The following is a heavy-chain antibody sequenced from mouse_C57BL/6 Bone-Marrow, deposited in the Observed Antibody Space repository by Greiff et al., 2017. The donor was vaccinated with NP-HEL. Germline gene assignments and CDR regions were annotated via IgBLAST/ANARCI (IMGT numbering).Heavy chain of an antibody. CDR1: GFTFSDYG. CDR2: ISSGSSTI. Sequence: EVMLVESGGGLVKPGGSLKLSCAASGFTFSDYGMHWVRQAPEKGLEWVAYISSGSSTIYYADTVKGRFTISRDNAKNTLFLQMTSLRSEDTAMYYCARLPYYYGSSYDAMDYWGQGTSVTVSS. CDR3: ARLPYYYGSSYDAMDY. J-gene: IGHJ4*01. D-gene: IGHD1-1*01. V-gene: IGHV5-17*01.